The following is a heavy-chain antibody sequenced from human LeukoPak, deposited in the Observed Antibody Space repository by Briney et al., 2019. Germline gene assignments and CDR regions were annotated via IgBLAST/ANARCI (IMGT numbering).Heavy chain of an antibody. V-gene: IGHV3-7*03. J-gene: IGHJ6*03. CDR1: GFTFSSYW. CDR2: IKQDGSEK. D-gene: IGHD6-13*01. CDR3: ARLAAAGQGPAHYYYYYYMDV. Sequence: GGSLRLSCAASGFTFSSYWMSWVRQAPGKGLEWVANIKQDGSEKYYVDSVKGRFTISRDNAKNSLYLQMSSLRSEDTAVYYCARLAAAGQGPAHYYYYYYMDVWGKGTTVTVSS.